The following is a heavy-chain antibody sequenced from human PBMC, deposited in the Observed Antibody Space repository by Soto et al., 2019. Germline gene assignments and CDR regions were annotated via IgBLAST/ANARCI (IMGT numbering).Heavy chain of an antibody. CDR1: GFTFSSYS. CDR3: AREGQAEPNEQSRAARPAFDI. J-gene: IGHJ3*02. D-gene: IGHD6-6*01. CDR2: ISSSSSTI. Sequence: GGSLRLSCAASGFTFSSYSMNWVRQAPGKGLEWVSYISSSSSTIYYADSVKGRFTISRDNAKNSLYLQMNSLRAEDTAVYYCAREGQAEPNEQSRAARPAFDIWGQGTMVTVSS. V-gene: IGHV3-48*04.